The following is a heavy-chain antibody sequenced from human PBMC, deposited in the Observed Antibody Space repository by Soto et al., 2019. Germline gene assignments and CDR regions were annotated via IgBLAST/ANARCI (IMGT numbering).Heavy chain of an antibody. CDR3: ARGPSSLTRFDY. Sequence: PGGSLRLSCAASGFTFSSYAMHWVRQAPGKGLEWVAVISYDGSNKYYADPVKGRFTISRDNSKNTLYLQMNSLRAEDTAVYYCARGPSSLTRFDYWGQGTLLTVSS. CDR2: ISYDGSNK. D-gene: IGHD2-2*01. CDR1: GFTFSSYA. V-gene: IGHV3-30-3*01. J-gene: IGHJ4*02.